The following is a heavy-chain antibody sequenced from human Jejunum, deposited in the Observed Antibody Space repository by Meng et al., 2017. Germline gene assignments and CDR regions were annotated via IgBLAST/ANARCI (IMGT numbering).Heavy chain of an antibody. V-gene: IGHV3-48*03. CDR3: TRIRAYHDDSSGYYDY. CDR2: ISRSDDTK. J-gene: IGHJ4*02. Sequence: GESLKISCEASGFTFSSYDVSWVRQAPGKGLEWISYISRSDDTKYYADSVKGRFTISRDNAKNTLYLQMNSLRAEDTAVYYCTRIRAYHDDSSGYYDYWGQGNMVTVS. D-gene: IGHD3-22*01. CDR1: GFTFSSYD.